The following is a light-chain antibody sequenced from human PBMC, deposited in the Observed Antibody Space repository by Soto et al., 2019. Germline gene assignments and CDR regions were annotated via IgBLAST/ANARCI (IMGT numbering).Light chain of an antibody. J-gene: IGLJ1*01. Sequence: QSVLTQPASVSGSPGQSIAISCTGTSSDVGGYSYVSWYQQQPGKAPKLVISDVSNRPSGVSDRFSGSKSGNTASLTISGLQTEDEADYYCASYTTSSTYVFGTGNKVTDL. CDR3: ASYTTSSTYV. CDR1: SSDVGGYSY. V-gene: IGLV2-14*01. CDR2: DVS.